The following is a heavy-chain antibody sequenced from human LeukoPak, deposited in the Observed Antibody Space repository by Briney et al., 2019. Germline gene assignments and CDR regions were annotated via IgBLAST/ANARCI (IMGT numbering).Heavy chain of an antibody. CDR3: AKGGGYSHYYFDY. V-gene: IGHV3-15*01. J-gene: IGHJ4*02. CDR2: IKSKTDGGTT. CDR1: GFTFSNAW. D-gene: IGHD5-18*01. Sequence: PGGSLRLSCAASGFTFSNAWLSWVRQAPGKGLEWVGRIKSKTDGGTTDYAAPVKGRFTISRDDSKNTLYLQMNSLKTEDTAVYYCAKGGGYSHYYFDYWGQGTLVTVSS.